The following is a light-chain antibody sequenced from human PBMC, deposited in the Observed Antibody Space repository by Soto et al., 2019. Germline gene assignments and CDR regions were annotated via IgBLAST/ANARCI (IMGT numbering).Light chain of an antibody. J-gene: IGKJ4*01. V-gene: IGKV1-27*01. CDR1: QGISNY. Sequence: DMQIPQSPSSLSACVVYRVPITCRASQGISNYLAWYQQKPGKVPKLLIYAAYTLQSGVPSRFSGSGSGKEFTLTIRSLQYEDFELYYCQQYNNWPLTGGGGNKGDIK. CDR3: QQYNNWPLT. CDR2: AAY.